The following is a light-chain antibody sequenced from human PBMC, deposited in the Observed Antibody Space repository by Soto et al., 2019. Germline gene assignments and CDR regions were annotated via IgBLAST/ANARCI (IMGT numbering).Light chain of an antibody. CDR2: DVS. V-gene: IGLV2-14*01. J-gene: IGLJ2*01. Sequence: QSALTQPASVSGSPGQSITISCTGTSSDVGGYNYVSWYQQHPGKAPKLMIYDVSNRPPGVSIRFSGSKSGNTASLTISGLQAEDEADYYCSSYTSSSTDVVFGGGTKLTVL. CDR1: SSDVGGYNY. CDR3: SSYTSSSTDVV.